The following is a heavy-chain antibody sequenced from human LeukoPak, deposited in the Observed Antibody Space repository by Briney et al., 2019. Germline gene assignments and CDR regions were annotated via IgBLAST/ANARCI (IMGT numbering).Heavy chain of an antibody. V-gene: IGHV4-39*01. Sequence: SETLSLTCTISGSSITSVSHYWGWIRQPPGQGPEWIGDIYYTGSTYYSPSLRSRVTMSVHTSENQFSLRLNSVTAVDTAVYYCARRWGNIVGVTYEYWGQGTLVTVSS. D-gene: IGHD3-16*01. CDR2: IYYTGST. CDR3: ARRWGNIVGVTYEY. J-gene: IGHJ4*02. CDR1: GSSITSVSHY.